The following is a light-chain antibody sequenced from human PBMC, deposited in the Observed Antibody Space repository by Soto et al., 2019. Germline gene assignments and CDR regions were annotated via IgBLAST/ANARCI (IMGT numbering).Light chain of an antibody. V-gene: IGKV1-12*01. CDR2: AAS. CDR1: QGISSR. J-gene: IGKJ4*01. CDR3: QQANSFPLS. Sequence: DIQMTQSPSSVSASVGDRVTITCRASQGISSRLAWYQQKPGKAPNLLIYAASSLQSGVPSRFSGSGSETDFTLTIGSLQPEDFATYYCQQANSFPLSFGGGTKVDIK.